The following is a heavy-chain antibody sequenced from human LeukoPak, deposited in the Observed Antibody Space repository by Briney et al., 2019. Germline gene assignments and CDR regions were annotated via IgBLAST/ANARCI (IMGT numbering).Heavy chain of an antibody. V-gene: IGHV3-48*01. D-gene: IGHD6-13*01. CDR3: ASTEATAAGTPFDY. Sequence: PGGSLRLSCAASGFTFSSYSMNWVRQAPGKGLEWVSYISSSSSTIYYADSVKGRFTISRDNAKNSLYLQMNSLRAEDTAVYHCASTEATAAGTPFDYWGQGTLVTVSS. CDR2: ISSSSSTI. J-gene: IGHJ4*02. CDR1: GFTFSSYS.